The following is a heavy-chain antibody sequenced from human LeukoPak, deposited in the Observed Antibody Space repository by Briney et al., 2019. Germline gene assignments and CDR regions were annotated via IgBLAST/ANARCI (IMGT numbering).Heavy chain of an antibody. V-gene: IGHV3-30*04. CDR1: GFTFKRYA. CDR2: ISFDGSNK. CDR3: AKGTTILPGVFDY. J-gene: IGHJ4*02. D-gene: IGHD2-15*01. Sequence: PGRSLRLSCAASGFTFKRYAMHWVRQAPGKGLEWVAVISFDGSNKYYADPVKGRFTISRDNSKNTLYLQMNSLRAEDTAVYYCAKGTTILPGVFDYWGQGTLVTVSS.